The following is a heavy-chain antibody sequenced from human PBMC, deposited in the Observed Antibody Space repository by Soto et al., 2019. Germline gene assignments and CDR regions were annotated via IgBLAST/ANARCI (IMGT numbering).Heavy chain of an antibody. D-gene: IGHD2-2*01. Sequence: SETLSLTCTVSGGSISSYYWRWIRQPPGKGLEWIGYIYYSGSTNYNPSLKSRVTISVDTSKNQFSLKLSSVTAADTAVYYCARGGYQLLTPLDYWGQGTLVTVSS. J-gene: IGHJ4*02. CDR1: GGSISSYY. CDR2: IYYSGST. CDR3: ARGGYQLLTPLDY. V-gene: IGHV4-59*01.